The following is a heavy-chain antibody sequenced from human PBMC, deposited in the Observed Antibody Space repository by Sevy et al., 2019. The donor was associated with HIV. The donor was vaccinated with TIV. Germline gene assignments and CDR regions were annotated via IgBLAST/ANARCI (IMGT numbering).Heavy chain of an antibody. Sequence: GGSLRLSCAASGFTFSSYAMHWVHQAPGKGLEWVAVISYDGSNKYYADSVKGRFTISRDNSKNTLYLQMNSLRAEDTAVYYCARGRRTRRDGYNSGDEDYWGQGTLVTVSS. V-gene: IGHV3-30-3*01. CDR3: ARGRRTRRDGYNSGDEDY. D-gene: IGHD5-12*01. CDR1: GFTFSSYA. CDR2: ISYDGSNK. J-gene: IGHJ4*02.